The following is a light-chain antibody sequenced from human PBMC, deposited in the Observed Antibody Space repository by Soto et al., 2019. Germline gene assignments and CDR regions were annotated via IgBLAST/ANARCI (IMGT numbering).Light chain of an antibody. V-gene: IGKV3-11*01. J-gene: IGKJ2*01. Sequence: EMVLTQSPATLSLSPGERATLSCRASQSVRGSLAWYQQKPGQAPRLLIYDASNRATGIPARFSGSGSGTDFTLTISSLGPEDFAVYYCQQRTNWPPYTFGQGTKLEIK. CDR3: QQRTNWPPYT. CDR2: DAS. CDR1: QSVRGS.